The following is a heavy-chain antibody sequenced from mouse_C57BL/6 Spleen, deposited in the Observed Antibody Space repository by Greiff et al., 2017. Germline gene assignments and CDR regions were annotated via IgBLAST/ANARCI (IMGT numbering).Heavy chain of an antibody. CDR2: INPNNGGT. D-gene: IGHD1-1*01. Sequence: EVQLQQSGPELVKPGASVKISCKASGYTFTDYYMNWVKQSHGKSLEWIGDINPNNGGTSYNQKFKGKATLTVDKSSSTAYMELRSLTSEDSAVYYCARRDYGRVDYWGQGTTLTVSS. CDR1: GYTFTDYY. V-gene: IGHV1-26*01. J-gene: IGHJ2*01. CDR3: ARRDYGRVDY.